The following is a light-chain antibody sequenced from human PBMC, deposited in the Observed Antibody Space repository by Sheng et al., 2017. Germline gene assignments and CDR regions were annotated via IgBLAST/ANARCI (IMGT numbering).Light chain of an antibody. CDR2: DVS. Sequence: QSALTQPASVSGSPGQSITISCTGSSSDVGGYNYVSWYQQHPGKAPKLMIYDVSLRPSGISNRFSGSKSGNTASLTISGLQAEDEADYYCSSYTSTRIQVFGTGTTVTV. CDR3: SSYTSTRIQV. J-gene: IGLJ1*01. CDR1: SSDVGGYNY. V-gene: IGLV2-14*03.